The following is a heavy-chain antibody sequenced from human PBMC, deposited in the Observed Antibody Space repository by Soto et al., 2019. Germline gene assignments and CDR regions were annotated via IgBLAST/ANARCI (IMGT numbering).Heavy chain of an antibody. D-gene: IGHD3-22*01. Sequence: QVQLQESGPGLVKPSQTLSLTCTVSGGSISSGGYYWTWIRQHPGKGLEWIGYIYYSGSTYYNPSLKSRVTISVDTSKXXXXLXXXXXXXXXXXXXYCARSVFPWGQGTLVTV. CDR1: GGSISSGGYY. CDR2: IYYSGST. V-gene: IGHV4-31*03. CDR3: CARSVFP. J-gene: IGHJ5*02.